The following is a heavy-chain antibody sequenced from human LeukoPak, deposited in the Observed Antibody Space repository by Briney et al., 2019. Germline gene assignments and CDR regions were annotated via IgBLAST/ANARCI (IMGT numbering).Heavy chain of an antibody. CDR3: ARMGSDFLWGMTHYFFDY. CDR1: GFTFSNYL. CDR2: VKVDGSDK. V-gene: IGHV3-7*01. D-gene: IGHD3-16*01. J-gene: IGHJ4*02. Sequence: GGSLRLSCAASGFTFSNYLMAWVRQSPGKGLEWVANVKVDGSDKNYVDSVKGRFTISRDNAKNSVYLQMNSLRVGDTAVYYCARMGSDFLWGMTHYFFDYWGQGTLVTVSS.